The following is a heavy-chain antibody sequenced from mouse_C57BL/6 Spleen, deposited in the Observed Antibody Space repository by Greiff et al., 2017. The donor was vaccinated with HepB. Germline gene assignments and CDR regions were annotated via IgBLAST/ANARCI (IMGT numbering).Heavy chain of an antibody. V-gene: IGHV5-17*01. Sequence: EVKLEESGGGLVKPGGSLKLSCAASGFTFSDYGMHWVRQAPEKGLEWVAYISSGSSTIYYADTVKGRFTISRDNAKNTLFLQMTSLRSEDTAMYYCARRDYYGSSYDAMDYWGQGPSVTVSS. CDR3: ARRDYYGSSYDAMDY. D-gene: IGHD1-1*01. J-gene: IGHJ4*01. CDR1: GFTFSDYG. CDR2: ISSGSSTI.